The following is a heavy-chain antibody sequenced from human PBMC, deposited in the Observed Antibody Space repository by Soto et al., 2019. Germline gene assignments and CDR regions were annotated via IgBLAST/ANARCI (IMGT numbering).Heavy chain of an antibody. CDR3: AKGEYYYGSGSPYYGMDV. D-gene: IGHD3-10*01. V-gene: IGHV3-30*18. Sequence: LRLSCAASGFTFSSYGMHWVRQAPGKGLEWVAVISYDGSNKYYADSVKGRFTISRDSSKNTLYLEMNSLRPEDTAVYYCAKGEYYYGSGSPYYGMDVWGQGTTVTVSS. CDR2: ISYDGSNK. CDR1: GFTFSSYG. J-gene: IGHJ6*02.